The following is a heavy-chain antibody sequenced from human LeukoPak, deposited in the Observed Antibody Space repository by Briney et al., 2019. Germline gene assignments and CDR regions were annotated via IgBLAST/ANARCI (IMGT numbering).Heavy chain of an antibody. J-gene: IGHJ6*03. D-gene: IGHD5-18*01. Sequence: ASVKVSCKASGYTFTGYCMHWVRQAPGQGLEWMGWINPNSGGTNYAQKFQGRVTMTRDTSISTAYMELSRLRSDDTAVYYCARDGATWIQLCLRYYYYMDVWGKGTTVTVSS. CDR1: GYTFTGYC. CDR2: INPNSGGT. V-gene: IGHV1-2*02. CDR3: ARDGATWIQLCLRYYYYMDV.